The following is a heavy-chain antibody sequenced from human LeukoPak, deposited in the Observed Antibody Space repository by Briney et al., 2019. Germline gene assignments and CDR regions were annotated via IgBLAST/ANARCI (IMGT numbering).Heavy chain of an antibody. D-gene: IGHD2-2*01. V-gene: IGHV3-7*05. CDR1: GFTFSSYW. Sequence: GGSLRLSCAASGFTFSSYWMSWVRQAPGKGLEWVANIKQDGSEKYHVDSVKGRFTISRDNAENSLYLQMNSLRAEDTAVYYCARDQRYCSSSSCPWEPFDYWGQGTLVTVSS. CDR2: IKQDGSEK. J-gene: IGHJ4*02. CDR3: ARDQRYCSSSSCPWEPFDY.